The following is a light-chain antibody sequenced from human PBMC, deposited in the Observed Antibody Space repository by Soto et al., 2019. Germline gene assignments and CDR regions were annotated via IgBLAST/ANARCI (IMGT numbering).Light chain of an antibody. CDR2: GAS. Sequence: EIVLTQSPGTLSLSPGERATLSCRTSQSVSSSYLAWYQQKPGQAPRLLIYGASSRATGIPDRFSGSGSGTDFTLTISRLEPEDFAVYYCQRYGRSWWTFGQGTKVEIK. CDR3: QRYGRSWWT. J-gene: IGKJ1*01. V-gene: IGKV3-20*01. CDR1: QSVSSSY.